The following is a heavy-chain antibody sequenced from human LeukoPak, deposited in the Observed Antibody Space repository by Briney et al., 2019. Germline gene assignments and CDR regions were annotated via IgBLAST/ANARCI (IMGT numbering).Heavy chain of an antibody. D-gene: IGHD3-16*02. CDR1: GGSFSGYY. CDR3: ARDRFLSNWFDP. CDR2: IYTSGST. V-gene: IGHV4-4*07. J-gene: IGHJ5*02. Sequence: PSETLSLTCAVYGGSFSGYYWSWIRQPPGKGLEWIGRIYTSGSTNYNPSLKSRVTMSVDTSKNQFSLKLSSVTAADTAVYYCARDRFLSNWFDPWGQGTLVTVSS.